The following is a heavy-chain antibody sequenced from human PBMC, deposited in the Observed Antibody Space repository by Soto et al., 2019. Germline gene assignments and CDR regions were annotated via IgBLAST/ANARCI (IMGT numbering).Heavy chain of an antibody. D-gene: IGHD6-13*01. CDR2: MSGSGDNT. Sequence: PGGSLRLSCAASGFTFSSYAMSWVRQAPGKWPEWVSAMSGSGDNTYYADSVKGRFTISRDNSKNALYLQMNSLRAEDMAVYYCATNTRPAAGTNYFDYWGHGXLVTVYS. CDR1: GFTFSSYA. V-gene: IGHV3-23*01. J-gene: IGHJ4*01. CDR3: ATNTRPAAGTNYFDY.